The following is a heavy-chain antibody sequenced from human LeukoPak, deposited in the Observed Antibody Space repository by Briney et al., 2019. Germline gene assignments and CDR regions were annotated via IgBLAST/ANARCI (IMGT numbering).Heavy chain of an antibody. V-gene: IGHV1-18*01. CDR3: ARERSGYYLYYYYYMDV. CDR1: GYTFTSYG. CDR2: ISAYNGNT. D-gene: IGHD3-3*01. Sequence: ASVKVSCKASGYTFTSYGISWVRQAPGQGLEWMGWISAYNGNTNYAQKLQGRVTMTTDTSTSTAYMELRSLRSDDTAVYYCARERSGYYLYYYYYMDVWGKGTTVTVSS. J-gene: IGHJ6*03.